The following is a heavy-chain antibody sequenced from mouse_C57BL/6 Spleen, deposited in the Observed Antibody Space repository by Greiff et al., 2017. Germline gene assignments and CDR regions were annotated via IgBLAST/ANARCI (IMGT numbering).Heavy chain of an antibody. CDR1: GFTFSSYG. J-gene: IGHJ3*01. D-gene: IGHD1-1*01. V-gene: IGHV5-6*02. Sequence: DVKLVESGGDLVKPGGSLKLSCAASGFTFSSYGMSWVRQTPDKRLAWVATISSGGSYTYYPDSVKGRFTISRDNAKNTLYLQMSSLKSEDTAMYYCASPMTTVVEGAWFAYWGQGTLVTVSA. CDR3: ASPMTTVVEGAWFAY. CDR2: ISSGGSYT.